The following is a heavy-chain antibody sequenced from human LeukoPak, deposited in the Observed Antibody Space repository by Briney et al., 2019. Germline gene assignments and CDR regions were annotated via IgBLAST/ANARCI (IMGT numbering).Heavy chain of an antibody. CDR1: DFTFSSYW. CDR3: ARAPYSGGWYLMY. CDR2: IRQDGNEQ. J-gene: IGHJ4*02. D-gene: IGHD6-19*01. Sequence: GGSLRLSCAASDFTFSSYWMTWVSQAPGKGLEWVANIRQDGNEQYYMDSVKGRFTISRDNAKNSLFLQMNSLTAEDTAVYYCARAPYSGGWYLMYWGQGTLVTVSS. V-gene: IGHV3-7*01.